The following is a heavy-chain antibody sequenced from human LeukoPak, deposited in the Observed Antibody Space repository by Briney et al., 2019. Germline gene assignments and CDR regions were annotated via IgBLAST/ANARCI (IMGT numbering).Heavy chain of an antibody. V-gene: IGHV1-69*05. D-gene: IGHD6-13*01. J-gene: IGHJ3*02. CDR3: AWGSLGAAGHKNAFDI. Sequence: SVKVSCKASGGTFSSYAISGVRQAPGQGREWVGRIIPIFGTANYAQKFQGRVTITTDESTSTAYMELSSLRSEDTAVYYCAWGSLGAAGHKNAFDIWGQGTMVTVSP. CDR2: IIPIFGTA. CDR1: GGTFSSYA.